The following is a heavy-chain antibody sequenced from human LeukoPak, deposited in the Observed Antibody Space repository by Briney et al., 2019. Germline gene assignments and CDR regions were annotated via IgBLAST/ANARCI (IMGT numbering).Heavy chain of an antibody. CDR2: IYYSGST. CDR3: ARVAAAGRPAYYNWFDP. J-gene: IGHJ5*02. Sequence: SETLSLTCTVSGGSISSSSYYWGRIRQPPGKGLEWIGSIYYSGSTYYNPSLKSRVTVSVDTSKNQFSLKLSSVTAADTAVYYCARVAAAGRPAYYNWFDPWGQGTLVTVSS. D-gene: IGHD6-13*01. V-gene: IGHV4-39*07. CDR1: GGSISSSSYY.